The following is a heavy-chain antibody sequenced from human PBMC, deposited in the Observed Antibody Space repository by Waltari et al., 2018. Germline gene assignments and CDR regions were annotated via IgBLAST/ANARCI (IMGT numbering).Heavy chain of an antibody. CDR1: GYSFTSYW. V-gene: IGHV5-51*01. J-gene: IGHJ4*02. Sequence: EVQLVQSGAEVKKPGESLNISCKGSGYSFTSYWIAWVRQMPGKGLEWMGIIYPGDSDTRYSPSFQGQVTISADKSINTTYLQWSSVKASDIAMYYCATTLRGIGAWGDLGHWGQGTLVTVSS. CDR3: ATTLRGIGAWGDLGH. D-gene: IGHD3-16*01. CDR2: IYPGDSDT.